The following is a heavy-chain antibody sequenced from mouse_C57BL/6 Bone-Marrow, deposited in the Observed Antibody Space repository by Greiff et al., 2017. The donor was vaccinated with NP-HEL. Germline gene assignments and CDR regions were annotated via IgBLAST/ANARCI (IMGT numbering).Heavy chain of an antibody. D-gene: IGHD1-1*01. CDR1: GFTFSDYY. Sequence: DVKLVESGGGLVQPGGSLKLSCAASGFTFSDYYMYWVRQTPEKRLEWVAYISNGGGSTYYPDTVKGRFTISRDNAKNTLYLQMSRLKSEDTAMYYCARHLVIYYYGSSPFAYWGQGTLVTVSA. V-gene: IGHV5-12*01. J-gene: IGHJ3*01. CDR2: ISNGGGST. CDR3: ARHLVIYYYGSSPFAY.